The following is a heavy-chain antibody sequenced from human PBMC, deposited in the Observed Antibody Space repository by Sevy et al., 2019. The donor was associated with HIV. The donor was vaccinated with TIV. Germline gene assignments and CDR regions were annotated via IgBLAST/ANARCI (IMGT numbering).Heavy chain of an antibody. CDR1: GFTFSSYA. Sequence: GGSLRLSCAASGFTFSSYAMHWVRQAPGKGLERVAVISYDGSNKYYADSVKGRITISRDNSKNTLYLQMNSMRAEDTAVYYCARDQNYYGSGSYYNPFDYWGQGTLVTVSS. D-gene: IGHD3-10*01. J-gene: IGHJ4*02. V-gene: IGHV3-30-3*01. CDR2: ISYDGSNK. CDR3: ARDQNYYGSGSYYNPFDY.